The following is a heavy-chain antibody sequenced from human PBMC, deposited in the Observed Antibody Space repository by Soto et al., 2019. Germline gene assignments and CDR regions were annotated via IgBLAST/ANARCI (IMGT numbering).Heavy chain of an antibody. Sequence: QVQLQESGPGLVKPSGTLSLTCAVSGGSISSSNWWSWVRQSPKKGLEWIGEIHPSGSTNYNPSLKSRVTISLDKSKNQFSLKLISVTAADTAVYYCARDGLTKTDDWGQGTLVTVSS. V-gene: IGHV4-4*02. J-gene: IGHJ4*02. CDR2: IHPSGST. CDR1: GGSISSSNW. CDR3: ARDGLTKTDD.